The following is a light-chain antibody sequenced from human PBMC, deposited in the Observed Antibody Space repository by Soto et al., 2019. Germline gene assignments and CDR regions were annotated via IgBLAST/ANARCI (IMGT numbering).Light chain of an antibody. CDR3: QQRSSWPS. CDR2: GAS. V-gene: IGKV3D-20*02. J-gene: IGKJ5*01. Sequence: IVLTQSPGTLSLSPGERATLSCRASQSVSSRYLAWFQQKPGQAPRLLIYGASNRATGIPDRFSGSGSGTDFTLTISRLEPEDFAVYHCQQRSSWPSFGQGTRLEIK. CDR1: QSVSSRY.